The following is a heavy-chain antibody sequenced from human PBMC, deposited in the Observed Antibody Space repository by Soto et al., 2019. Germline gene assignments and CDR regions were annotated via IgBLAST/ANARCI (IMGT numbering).Heavy chain of an antibody. CDR1: GGSFSGYY. J-gene: IGHJ6*02. D-gene: IGHD3-3*02. CDR2: INHSGST. V-gene: IGHV4-34*01. Sequence: PSETLSLTXAVYGGSFSGYYWSWIRQPPGKGLEWIGEINHSGSTNYNPSLKSRVTISVDTSKNQFSLKLSSVAAADTAVYYCARVVVSTRIFGVVIRTYYYGMDVWGQGTTVTVSS. CDR3: ARVVVSTRIFGVVIRTYYYGMDV.